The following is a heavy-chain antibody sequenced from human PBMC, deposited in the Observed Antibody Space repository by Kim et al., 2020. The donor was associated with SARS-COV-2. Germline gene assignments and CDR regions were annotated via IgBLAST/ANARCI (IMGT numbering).Heavy chain of an antibody. J-gene: IGHJ4*02. CDR1: GFTFSSYG. CDR2: ITYDGSNK. D-gene: IGHD6-25*01. V-gene: IGHV3-33*05. Sequence: GGSLRLSCAASGFTFSSYGMRWVRQAPGKGLEWVADITYDGSNKYYADTVKGRFTISRDNSKNTLYLQMNSLRAEDTAVYYCARDHADGYSSGWNDYWGQGTPVTVSS. CDR3: ARDHADGYSSGWNDY.